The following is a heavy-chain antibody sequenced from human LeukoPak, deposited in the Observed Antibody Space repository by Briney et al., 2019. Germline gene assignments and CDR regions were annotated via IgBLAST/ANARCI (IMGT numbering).Heavy chain of an antibody. Sequence: PETLSLTCTVPGGSISSYYWSWIRQPPGTGLEWVGYIYYSGSTNYNPSLKSRVTISVDTSKNQFSLKLSSATAADTAVYYCARAVLGYYYGSGSYYNWFDPWGQGTLVTVSS. V-gene: IGHV4-59*01. CDR3: ARAVLGYYYGSGSYYNWFDP. J-gene: IGHJ5*02. D-gene: IGHD3-10*01. CDR2: IYYSGST. CDR1: GGSISSYY.